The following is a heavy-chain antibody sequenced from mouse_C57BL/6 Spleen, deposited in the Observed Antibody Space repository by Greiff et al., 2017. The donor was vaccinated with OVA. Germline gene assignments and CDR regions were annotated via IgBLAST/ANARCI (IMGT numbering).Heavy chain of an antibody. CDR1: GYTFTSYW. CDR2: INPSNGGT. J-gene: IGHJ2*01. CDR3: ARGERVLFDY. Sequence: QVHVKQPGTELVKPGASVKLSCKASGYTFTSYWMHWVKQRPGQGLEWLGNINPSNGGTNYNEKFKSKATLTVDKSSSTAYMQLSSLTSEDSAVYYCARGERVLFDYWGQGTTLTVSS. V-gene: IGHV1-53*01.